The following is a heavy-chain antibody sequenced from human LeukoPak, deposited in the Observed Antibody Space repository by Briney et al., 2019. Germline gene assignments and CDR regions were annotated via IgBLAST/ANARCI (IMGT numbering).Heavy chain of an antibody. CDR3: ARGEYCTNGVCYIRGPLSLY. D-gene: IGHD2-8*01. J-gene: IGHJ4*02. CDR2: INTNTGNP. V-gene: IGHV7-4-1*02. Sequence: ASVKVSCKASGYTFTIYAMNWVRQAPGQGLEWMGWINTNTGNPTYAQGFTGRFVFSLDTSVSTAYLQISSLKAEDTAVYYCARGEYCTNGVCYIRGPLSLYWGQGTLVTVSS. CDR1: GYTFTIYA.